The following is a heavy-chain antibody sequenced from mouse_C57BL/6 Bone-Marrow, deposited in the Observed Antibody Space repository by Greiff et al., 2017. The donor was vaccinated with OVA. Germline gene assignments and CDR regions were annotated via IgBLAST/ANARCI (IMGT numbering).Heavy chain of an antibody. D-gene: IGHD1-1*01. CDR2: IHPNSGST. CDR3: ARWGTTNYAMDY. Sequence: QVQLQQPGAELVKPGASVKLSCKASGYTFTSSWMHWVKQRPGQGLEWIGMIHPNSGSTNYNEKFKSKATLTVDKSSSTAYMQLSSLTSEDSAVYYCARWGTTNYAMDYWGQGTSVTVSS. V-gene: IGHV1-64*01. J-gene: IGHJ4*01. CDR1: GYTFTSSW.